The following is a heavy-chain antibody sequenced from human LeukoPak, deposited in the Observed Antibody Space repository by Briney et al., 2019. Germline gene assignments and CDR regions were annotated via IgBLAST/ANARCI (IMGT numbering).Heavy chain of an antibody. CDR2: IYTSGST. CDR3: ARSFASGDYGDLGIDY. D-gene: IGHD4-17*01. Sequence: SETLSLTCTVSGDSISSGSYYWSWIRQPAGRGLEWIGRIYTSGSTNYNPSLKIRVTISVDTSKNQFSLKLSSVTAADTAVYYCARSFASGDYGDLGIDYWGQGTLVTVSS. CDR1: GDSISSGSYY. V-gene: IGHV4-61*02. J-gene: IGHJ4*02.